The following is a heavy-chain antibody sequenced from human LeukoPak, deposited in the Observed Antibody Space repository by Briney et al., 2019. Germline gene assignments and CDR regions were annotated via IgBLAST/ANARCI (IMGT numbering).Heavy chain of an antibody. CDR1: GFTFSSYW. D-gene: IGHD5-24*01. CDR2: INSDGSST. CDR3: ARGMAQVYYYYGMDV. J-gene: IGHJ6*02. V-gene: IGHV3-74*01. Sequence: GGSLRLSCAASGFTFSSYWMHWVRQAPGKGLVWVSRINSDGSSTSYADSVKGRFTFSRDNAKNTLYLQMNSLRAEDTAVYYCARGMAQVYYYYGMDVWGQGTTVTVSS.